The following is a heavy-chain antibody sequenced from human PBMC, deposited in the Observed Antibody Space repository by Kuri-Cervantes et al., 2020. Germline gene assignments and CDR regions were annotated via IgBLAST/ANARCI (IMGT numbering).Heavy chain of an antibody. V-gene: IGHV1-2*02. CDR2: ITPFNGNT. D-gene: IGHD6-13*01. Sequence: ASVKVSCKASGYTFTGYYMHWVRQAPGQALEWMGWITPFNGNTNYAQKFQARVTMTRSTSISTAYMELSSLRSEDTAVYYCASSGSSSWYQYNWFDPWGQGTLVTVSS. CDR3: ASSGSSSWYQYNWFDP. J-gene: IGHJ5*02. CDR1: GYTFTGYY.